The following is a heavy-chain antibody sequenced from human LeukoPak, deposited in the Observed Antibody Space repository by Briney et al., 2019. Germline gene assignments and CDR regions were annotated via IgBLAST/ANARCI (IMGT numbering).Heavy chain of an antibody. D-gene: IGHD3-10*01. CDR3: AKDGVITMVRGANFDY. Sequence: GGSLRLSCAASGFTSSSYAMSWVRQAPGKGLEWVSAISGSGGSTYYADSVKGRFTISRDNSNNTLYLRKNSLRAEDTAVYYCAKDGVITMVRGANFDYWGQGTLVTVSS. CDR1: GFTSSSYA. CDR2: ISGSGGST. J-gene: IGHJ4*02. V-gene: IGHV3-23*01.